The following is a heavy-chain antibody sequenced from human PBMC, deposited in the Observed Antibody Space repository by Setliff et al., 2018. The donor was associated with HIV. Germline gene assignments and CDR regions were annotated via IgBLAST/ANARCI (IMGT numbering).Heavy chain of an antibody. V-gene: IGHV4-30-2*05. J-gene: IGHJ6*02. Sequence: SETLSLTCTVSGGSISSGDYYWSWIRQPPGKGLEWIGYIYHSGSTYYNPSLKSRVTISVDTSKNQFSLQLNSVTPEDTAVYYCARIPQLLDYAMDVWGQGTTVTVSS. CDR1: GGSISSGDYY. CDR3: ARIPQLLDYAMDV. D-gene: IGHD2-2*01. CDR2: IYHSGST.